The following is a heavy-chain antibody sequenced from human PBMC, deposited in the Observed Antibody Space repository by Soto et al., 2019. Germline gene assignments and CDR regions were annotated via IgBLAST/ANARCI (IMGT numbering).Heavy chain of an antibody. V-gene: IGHV3-30*18. Sequence: QVHLVESGGGVAQPGRSLRLSCAASGFTFSSYGMHWVRQAPGKGLEWVAIISYDGSLKYYADSVKGRFTNSKDNSKSALYLQMNSMRPEDTAVYYCAKDFKVSGSYYGSLNYYYGMDVWGQGTTVIVSS. D-gene: IGHD3-10*01. J-gene: IGHJ6*02. CDR2: ISYDGSLK. CDR1: GFTFSSYG. CDR3: AKDFKVSGSYYGSLNYYYGMDV.